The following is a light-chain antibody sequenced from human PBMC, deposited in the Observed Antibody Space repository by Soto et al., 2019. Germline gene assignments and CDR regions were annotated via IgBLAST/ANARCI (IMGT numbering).Light chain of an antibody. J-gene: IGKJ3*01. Sequence: EIVMTQSPATLSVSPGERATLSCRASQSISSNLAWYQQKLGQAPRLLIYRASTRATGIPARFSGSGSGTEFTLTISSLQSEDFAVYYCQQCGGSPLFSFGPGTRVDI. CDR1: QSISSN. CDR2: RAS. CDR3: QQCGGSPLFS. V-gene: IGKV3-15*01.